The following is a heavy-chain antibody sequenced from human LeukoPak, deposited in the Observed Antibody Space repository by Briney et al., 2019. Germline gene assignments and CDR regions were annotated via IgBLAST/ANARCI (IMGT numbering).Heavy chain of an antibody. CDR2: IHHDGMT. V-gene: IGHV4-34*01. Sequence: PSETLSLTCAVSGGSLSGYYWSWIRQSPGKGLEWMGDIHHDGMTKYKSSFKSRITIFLVSSKNEVSLRLSPVTPADTALYFCARDVVPRDYGDTLNAYDLWGQGTMVTVS. CDR1: GGSLSGYY. D-gene: IGHD4-17*01. J-gene: IGHJ3*01. CDR3: ARDVVPRDYGDTLNAYDL.